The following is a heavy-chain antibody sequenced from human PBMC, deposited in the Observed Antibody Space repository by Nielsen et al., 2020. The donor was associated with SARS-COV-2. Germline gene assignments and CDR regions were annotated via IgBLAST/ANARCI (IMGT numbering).Heavy chain of an antibody. J-gene: IGHJ4*02. D-gene: IGHD5-12*01. CDR3: ARHHVDIVASFDY. V-gene: IGHV5-10-1*01. CDR2: IDPSDSFT. CDR1: GYDITTYW. Sequence: GESLKISCKGSGYDITTYWISWVRQMPGKGLEWMGRIDPSDSFTSYSPSLQGHVTISDDRSISTAYLHWSRLSDSDTAIYYCARHHVDIVASFDYWGPGTLVTVSS.